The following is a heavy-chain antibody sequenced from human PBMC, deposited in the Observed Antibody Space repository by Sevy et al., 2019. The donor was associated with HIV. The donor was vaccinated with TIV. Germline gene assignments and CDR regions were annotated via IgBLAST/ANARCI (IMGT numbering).Heavy chain of an antibody. D-gene: IGHD4-17*01. CDR1: GFTFTTYW. J-gene: IGHJ6*02. V-gene: IGHV5-51*01. Sequence: GESLKISCKGSGFTFTTYWIGWVRQMPGKGLEWIGIIYPDDSDTRYSPSFQGQFTISVDKSISTASLQWSTLKASDTAMYYCARHHASYGVTGYYYYYGLDVWGQGTTVTVSS. CDR2: IYPDDSDT. CDR3: ARHHASYGVTGYYYYYGLDV.